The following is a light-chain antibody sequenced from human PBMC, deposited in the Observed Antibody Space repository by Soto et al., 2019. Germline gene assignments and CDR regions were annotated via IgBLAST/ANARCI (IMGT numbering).Light chain of an antibody. CDR2: DVS. CDR3: ISYGASTTL. CDR1: SSDIGSYNY. Sequence: QSVLTQPASLSGSPGQSITISCTGTSSDIGSYNYVSWYQQHPGKAPKLMIFDVSYRPSGISDRFSGSKSGNTASLTISGPQPGGGANYYCISYGASTTLFGGGTK. V-gene: IGLV2-14*03. J-gene: IGLJ3*02.